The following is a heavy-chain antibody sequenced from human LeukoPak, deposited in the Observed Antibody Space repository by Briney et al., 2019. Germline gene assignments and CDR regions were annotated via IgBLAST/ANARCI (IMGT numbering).Heavy chain of an antibody. CDR1: GYTFTTYY. CDR3: ARVAVVVVPAADY. D-gene: IGHD2-2*01. Sequence: ASVKVSCKASGYTFTTYYMHWVRQAPGQGLEWMGWINPNSGGTNYAQKFQGRVTMTRDTSITTAYMELSRLRSDDTAVYYCARVAVVVVPAADYWGRGTLVTVSS. CDR2: INPNSGGT. V-gene: IGHV1-2*02. J-gene: IGHJ4*02.